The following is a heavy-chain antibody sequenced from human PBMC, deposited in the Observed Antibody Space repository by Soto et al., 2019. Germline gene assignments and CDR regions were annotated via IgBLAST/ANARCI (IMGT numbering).Heavy chain of an antibody. Sequence: GGSLRLSCGASGFTFSSYAMSWVRQAPGEGLEWVSAISGSGGSTYYADSVKGRFTISRDNSKNTLYLQMNSLRAEDTAVYYCAKGARDYDFWSGYYNWFDPWGQGTLVTVSS. CDR2: ISGSGGST. J-gene: IGHJ5*02. D-gene: IGHD3-3*01. V-gene: IGHV3-23*01. CDR3: AKGARDYDFWSGYYNWFDP. CDR1: GFTFSSYA.